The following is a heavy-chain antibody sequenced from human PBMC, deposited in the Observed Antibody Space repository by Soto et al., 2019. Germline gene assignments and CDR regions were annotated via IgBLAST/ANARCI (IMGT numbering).Heavy chain of an antibody. D-gene: IGHD3-10*01. CDR3: ARDGEAHYGLDV. J-gene: IGHJ6*02. Sequence: PGGSLRLSCAASGFNVNSDYMNWVRQTPGKGLEWVSFITSSGSYIFYADSLKGRFTVSRDNAKNSVYLHMSSLRAEDTAVYYCARDGEAHYGLDVWGQGTTVTVSS. CDR1: GFNVNSDY. CDR2: ITSSGSYI. V-gene: IGHV3-21*01.